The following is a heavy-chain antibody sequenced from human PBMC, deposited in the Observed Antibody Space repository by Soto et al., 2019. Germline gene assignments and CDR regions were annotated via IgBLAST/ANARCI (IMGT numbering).Heavy chain of an antibody. J-gene: IGHJ6*02. V-gene: IGHV1-18*01. CDR1: GYTFTSYG. Sequence: ASVKVSCKASGYTFTSYGISWVRQAPGQGLEWMGWISAYNGNTNYAQKLQGRVTMTTDTSTSTAYMELRSLRSDDTAVYYCARKSSSSSFVYYYYGMDVWGQGTTVTVSS. D-gene: IGHD6-6*01. CDR2: ISAYNGNT. CDR3: ARKSSSSSFVYYYYGMDV.